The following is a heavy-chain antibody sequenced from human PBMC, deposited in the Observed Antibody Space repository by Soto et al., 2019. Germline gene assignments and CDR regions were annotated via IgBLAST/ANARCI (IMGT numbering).Heavy chain of an antibody. CDR2: IYYSGST. CDR1: GGSISSYY. J-gene: IGHJ5*02. CDR3: ARDGDCSGGSCYSHWFDP. Sequence: TSETLSLTCTVSGGSISSYYWSWIRQPPGKGLEWIGYIYYSGSTNYNPSLKSRVTISVDTSKNQFSLKLSSVTAADTAVYYCARDGDCSGGSCYSHWFDPWGQGTLVTVSS. V-gene: IGHV4-59*01. D-gene: IGHD2-15*01.